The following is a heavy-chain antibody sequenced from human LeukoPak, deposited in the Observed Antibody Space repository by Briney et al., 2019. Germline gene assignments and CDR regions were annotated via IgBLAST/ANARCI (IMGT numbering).Heavy chain of an antibody. CDR1: GFTFSSYA. J-gene: IGHJ4*02. Sequence: GGSLKLSCAASGFTFSSYAMSWVRQAPGKGLEWVSAISGSGGSTYYADSVKGRFTISRDNSKNTLYLQMNSLRAEDTAVYYCAKRSSSWHKIFDYWGQGTLVTVSS. D-gene: IGHD6-13*01. CDR3: AKRSSSWHKIFDY. V-gene: IGHV3-23*01. CDR2: ISGSGGST.